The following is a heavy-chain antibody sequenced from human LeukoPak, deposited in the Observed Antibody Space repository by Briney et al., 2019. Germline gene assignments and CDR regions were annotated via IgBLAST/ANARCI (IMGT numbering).Heavy chain of an antibody. CDR2: ISNSGST. D-gene: IGHD1-1*01. CDR1: GGPIISHY. J-gene: IGHJ6*03. CDR3: VRDALEAYYSYYYMDV. V-gene: IGHV4-59*11. Sequence: SETLSLTCSVSGGPIISHYWSWVRQPPGKGLEWIGYISNSGSTDYNPSLRSRVTISIDTYKGQFYLELSSVTAADSAIYYCVRDALEAYYSYYYMDVWGRGTTVTVSS.